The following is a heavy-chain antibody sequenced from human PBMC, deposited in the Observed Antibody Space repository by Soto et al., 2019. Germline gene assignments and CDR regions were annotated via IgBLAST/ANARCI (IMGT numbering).Heavy chain of an antibody. CDR1: GFTFSSYG. CDR3: AKDGIAAAGYFDY. V-gene: IGHV3-30*18. CDR2: ISYDGSNK. Sequence: GGSLRLSCAASGFTFSSYGMHWVRQAPGKGLEWVAVISYDGSNKYYADSVKGRFTISRDNSKNTLYLQMNSLRAGDTAVYYCAKDGIAAAGYFDYWGQGTLVTVSS. J-gene: IGHJ4*02. D-gene: IGHD6-13*01.